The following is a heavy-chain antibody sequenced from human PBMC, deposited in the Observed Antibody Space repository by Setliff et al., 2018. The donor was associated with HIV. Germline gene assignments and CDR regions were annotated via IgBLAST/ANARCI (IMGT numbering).Heavy chain of an antibody. CDR3: ARVILELSGSFHYMDL. J-gene: IGHJ6*03. V-gene: IGHV3-21*04. D-gene: IGHD1-7*01. Sequence: PGGSLRLSCAAAGFTFGSWSMSWVRQAPGKGLEWVSSISSTSVYFFHANSVQGRFTISRDNAQNLLYLQMTNLRPEDTGTYYCARVILELSGSFHYMDLWGAGTKVTGS. CDR2: ISSTSVYF. CDR1: GFTFGSWS.